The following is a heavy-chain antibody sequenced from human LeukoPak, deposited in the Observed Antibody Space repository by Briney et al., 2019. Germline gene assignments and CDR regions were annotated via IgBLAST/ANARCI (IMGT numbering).Heavy chain of an antibody. Sequence: PGGSLRLSCGASGFVLEDYDMHGVRQAPGKGLEWVAFIRSDGYHTYYTDSVKGRFIITRDNFKNTLYLQMNSLRLEDMAVYYCAKPSGSGVDYWGRGTRVTVSS. D-gene: IGHD1-26*01. V-gene: IGHV3-30*02. CDR2: IRSDGYHT. J-gene: IGHJ4*02. CDR3: AKPSGSGVDY. CDR1: GFVLEDYD.